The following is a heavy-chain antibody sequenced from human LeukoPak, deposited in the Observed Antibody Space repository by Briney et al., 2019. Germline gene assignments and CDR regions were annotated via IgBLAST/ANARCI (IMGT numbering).Heavy chain of an antibody. CDR3: ARVRSTDYYGSGSSPNNRPFDY. V-gene: IGHV1-2*02. Sequence: ASVKVSCKASGYTFAGYYMHWVRQAPGQGLEWMGWINPNSGGTNYAQKFQGRVTMTRDTSISTAYMELSRLRSDDTAVYYCARVRSTDYYGSGSSPNNRPFDYWGQGTLVTVSS. CDR1: GYTFAGYY. J-gene: IGHJ4*02. CDR2: INPNSGGT. D-gene: IGHD3-10*01.